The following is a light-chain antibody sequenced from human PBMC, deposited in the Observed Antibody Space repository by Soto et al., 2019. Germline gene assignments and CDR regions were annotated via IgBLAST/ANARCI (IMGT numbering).Light chain of an antibody. Sequence: EIVMTQSPATLSVSPGERATLSCRASQSVGSSLAWYQQKPGQPPRLLIYGASSRATGIPDRFSGSGSGTDFTLTISRLEPEDFAVFYCQHYDSLPITFGQGTRLEIK. CDR2: GAS. V-gene: IGKV3-20*01. CDR3: QHYDSLPIT. CDR1: QSVGSS. J-gene: IGKJ5*01.